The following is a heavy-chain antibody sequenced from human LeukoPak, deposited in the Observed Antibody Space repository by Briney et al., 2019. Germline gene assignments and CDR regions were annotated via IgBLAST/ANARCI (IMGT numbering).Heavy chain of an antibody. CDR2: ISGSGGST. CDR3: ARDIRDGASYYFDY. V-gene: IGHV3-23*01. CDR1: GFTFSSYA. D-gene: IGHD5-24*01. Sequence: GGSLRLSCAASGFTFSSYAMSWVRQAPGKGLEWVSAISGSGGSTYYADSVKGRFTISRDNSKNTLYLQMNSLRAEDTAVYSCARDIRDGASYYFDYWGQGTLVTVSS. J-gene: IGHJ4*02.